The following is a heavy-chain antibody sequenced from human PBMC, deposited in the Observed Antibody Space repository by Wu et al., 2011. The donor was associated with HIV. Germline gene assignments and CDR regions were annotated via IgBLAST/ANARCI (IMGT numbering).Heavy chain of an antibody. D-gene: IGHD1-26*01. CDR2: IIPIFDMT. V-gene: IGHV1-69*15. CDR3: ARGGSGSIYHLDP. J-gene: IGHJ5*02. CDR1: GDTFNSFA. Sequence: QVQLVQSGAEMKKPGSSVKVPCKTSGDTFNSFAINWVRQAPGQGLEWMGRIIPIFDMTNYAQKFQGRVTFTADESTITAYMELSSLRSEDTAIYYCARGGSGSIYHLDPWGQGTLVTVSS.